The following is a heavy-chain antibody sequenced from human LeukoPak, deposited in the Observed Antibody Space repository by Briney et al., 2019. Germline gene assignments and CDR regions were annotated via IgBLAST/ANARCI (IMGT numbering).Heavy chain of an antibody. CDR3: ARAADFWISFY. J-gene: IGHJ4*02. CDR1: GFSFSTYS. Sequence: PGGSLRLSCAASGFSFSTYSMDWVRQAPGKGLEWVSSISSSSSYIYYADSVKGRFTISRDNAKNSLYLQMNSLGTEDTAVYYCARAADFWISFYWGQGTLVTVSS. D-gene: IGHD3-3*01. CDR2: ISSSSSYI. V-gene: IGHV3-21*01.